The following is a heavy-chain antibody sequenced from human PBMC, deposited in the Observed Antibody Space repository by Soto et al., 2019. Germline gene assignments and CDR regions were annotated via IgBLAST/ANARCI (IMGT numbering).Heavy chain of an antibody. CDR3: ARVGPAYCGGDCHCDY. CDR1: GGSISSGGYY. Sequence: PSETLSLTCTVSGGSISSGGYYWSWIRQHPGKGLEWIGYIYYSGSTYYNPSLKSRVTISVDTSKNQFSLKLSSVTAADTAVYYCARVGPAYCGGDCHCDYWGQGTLVTVSS. D-gene: IGHD2-21*02. CDR2: IYYSGST. V-gene: IGHV4-31*03. J-gene: IGHJ4*02.